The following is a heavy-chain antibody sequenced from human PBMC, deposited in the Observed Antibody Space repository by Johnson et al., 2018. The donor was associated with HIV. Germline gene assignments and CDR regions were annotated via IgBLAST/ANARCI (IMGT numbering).Heavy chain of an antibody. Sequence: VQLVESGGGVVQPGRSLRLSCAASGFTFSSYGMHWVRQAPGKGLEWVAVIWYDGSNKYYTDSVKGRFTISRDNSKNTLYLQMNSLRAEDTAVYFCARGPIADDAFDSWGQGTLVIVSS. V-gene: IGHV3-33*01. J-gene: IGHJ3*02. D-gene: IGHD3-16*02. CDR1: GFTFSSYG. CDR3: ARGPIADDAFDS. CDR2: IWYDGSNK.